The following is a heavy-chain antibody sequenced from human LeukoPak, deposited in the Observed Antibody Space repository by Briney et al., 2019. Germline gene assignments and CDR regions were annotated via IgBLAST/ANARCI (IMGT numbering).Heavy chain of an antibody. CDR3: ANRRRASRGYGMDV. CDR1: GGTFSSYD. V-gene: IGHV1-69*13. Sequence: ASVKVSCKASGGTFSSYDISWVRQAPGQGLEWMGGIIPIFGTANYAQKFQGRVTITADESTSTAYMELSSLRSEDTAVYYCANRRRASRGYGMDVWGQGITVTVSS. J-gene: IGHJ6*02. CDR2: IIPIFGTA. D-gene: IGHD1-1*01.